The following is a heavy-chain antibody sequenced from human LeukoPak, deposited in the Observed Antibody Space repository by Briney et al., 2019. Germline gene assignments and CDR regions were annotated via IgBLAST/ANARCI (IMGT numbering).Heavy chain of an antibody. CDR3: TRDGDTVLTRGYYYYMDV. J-gene: IGHJ6*03. CDR1: GFTFSSYA. CDR2: ISGSGGST. V-gene: IGHV3-23*01. D-gene: IGHD3-10*01. Sequence: GGSLRLSCAASGFTFSSYAMSWVRQAPGKGLEWVSAISGSGGSTYYADSVKGRFTISRDNAKNSLYLQMDSLRAEDTAVYYCTRDGDTVLTRGYYYYMDVWGKGTTVTVSS.